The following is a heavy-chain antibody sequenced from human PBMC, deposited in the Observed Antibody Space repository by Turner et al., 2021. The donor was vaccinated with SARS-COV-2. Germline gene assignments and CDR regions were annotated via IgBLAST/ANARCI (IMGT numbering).Heavy chain of an antibody. J-gene: IGHJ5*02. CDR3: AREAAAGNFHGWFDP. CDR1: GFTVSSTY. CDR2: IYSGGST. Sequence: VPLVESGGGLVQPGGSLTLSCAASGFTVSSTYMCWVRQAPGKGLEWVSVIYSGGSTYYADSVKGRFTISRDNSKNTLYLQMNSLRVEDTAVYSCAREAAAGNFHGWFDPWGQGTLVTVSS. V-gene: IGHV3-66*01. D-gene: IGHD6-13*01.